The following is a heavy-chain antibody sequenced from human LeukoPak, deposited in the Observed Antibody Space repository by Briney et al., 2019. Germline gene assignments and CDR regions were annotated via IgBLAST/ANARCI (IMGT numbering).Heavy chain of an antibody. J-gene: IGHJ4*02. CDR1: GGAITVSSYY. CDR3: ARQYYDRTDYYYFDY. Sequence: SETLSLTCSVSGGAITVSSYYWGWIRQPPGKGLEWIGSLYCSGSTYYNPSLKSRVTISADTSKNQFSLKLISVTAADRAVYYCARQYYDRTDYYYFDYWDQGTLVTVSS. CDR2: LYCSGST. D-gene: IGHD3-22*01. V-gene: IGHV4-39*01.